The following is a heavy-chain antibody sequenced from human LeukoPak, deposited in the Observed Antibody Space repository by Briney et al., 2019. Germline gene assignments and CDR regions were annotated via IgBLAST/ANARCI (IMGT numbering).Heavy chain of an antibody. Sequence: GGSLRLSCAASGFTFSSYWMNWVRQAPGKGLEWVSSISSSSSYIYYADSVKGRFTISRDNAKNSLYLQMNSLRAEDTAVYYCASSNWGYYYYYMDVWGKGTTVTVSS. J-gene: IGHJ6*03. CDR2: ISSSSSYI. CDR3: ASSNWGYYYYYMDV. CDR1: GFTFSSYW. V-gene: IGHV3-21*01. D-gene: IGHD7-27*01.